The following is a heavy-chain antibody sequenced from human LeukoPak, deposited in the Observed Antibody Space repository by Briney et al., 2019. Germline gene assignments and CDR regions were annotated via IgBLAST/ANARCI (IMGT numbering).Heavy chain of an antibody. Sequence: GGSLRLSCAASGFSFSRYSFHWVRQAPGKGLEWVAKIGTIGSNVDYADSVKGRFTISRDNAKNSLYLQMNSLRDEDTAVYYCARDNWVGIPGLYDPWGQGTLVTVSS. CDR1: GFSFSRYS. V-gene: IGHV3-48*02. CDR3: ARDNWVGIPGLYDP. CDR2: IGTIGSNV. D-gene: IGHD2-21*01. J-gene: IGHJ5*02.